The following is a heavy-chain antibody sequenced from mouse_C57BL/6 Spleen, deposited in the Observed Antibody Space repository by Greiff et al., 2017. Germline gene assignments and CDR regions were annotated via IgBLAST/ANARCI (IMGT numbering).Heavy chain of an antibody. Sequence: VQLQQSGAELVKPGASVKMSCKASGYTFTTYPIEWMKQNHGKSLEWIGNFHPYNDDTKYNEKFKGKATLTVEKSSSTVYLELSRLTSDDSAVYDCARGYYGSSYLPYFDYWGQGTTLTVSS. J-gene: IGHJ2*01. D-gene: IGHD1-1*01. CDR3: ARGYYGSSYLPYFDY. CDR1: GYTFTTYP. CDR2: FHPYNDDT. V-gene: IGHV1-47*01.